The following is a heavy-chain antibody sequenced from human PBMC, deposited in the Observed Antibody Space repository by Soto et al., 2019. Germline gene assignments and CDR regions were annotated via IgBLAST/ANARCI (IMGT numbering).Heavy chain of an antibody. CDR2: ISWDSGSI. CDR3: AKIVTRHSLVPVFDQ. V-gene: IGHV3-9*01. CDR1: GFRFDEYA. J-gene: IGHJ4*02. Sequence: QLVESGGGLVQPGRSLRLSCVASGFRFDEYAIHWVRQAPGKGLEWVSGISWDSGSINYAGSVRGRFTVSRDNAKNSLYRHMTSLRSEDTAFYYCAKIVTRHSLVPVFDQWGQGALFSFPS. D-gene: IGHD2-21*01.